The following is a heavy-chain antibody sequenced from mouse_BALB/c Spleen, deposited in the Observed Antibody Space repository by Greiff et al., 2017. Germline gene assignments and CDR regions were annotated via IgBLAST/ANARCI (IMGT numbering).Heavy chain of an antibody. V-gene: IGHV3-2*02. J-gene: IGHJ4*01. CDR3: ASSYGNYVGYAMDY. D-gene: IGHD2-1*01. CDR2: ISYSGST. CDR1: GYSITSDYA. Sequence: EVKLMESGPGLVKPSQSLSLTCTVTGYSITSDYAWNWIRQFPGNKLEWMGYISYSGSTSYNPSLKSRISITRDTSKNQFFLQLNSVTTEDTATYYCASSYGNYVGYAMDYWGQGTSVTVSS.